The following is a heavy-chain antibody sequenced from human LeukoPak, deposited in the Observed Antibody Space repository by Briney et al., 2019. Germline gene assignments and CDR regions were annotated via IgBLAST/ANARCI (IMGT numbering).Heavy chain of an antibody. D-gene: IGHD6-19*01. CDR1: GYTFTGYY. Sequence: ASVKVSCKASGYTFTGYYMHWVRQAPGQGLEWMGWINPNSGGTNYAQKFQGWVTMTRDTSISTAYMVLSRLRSDDTAVYYCARAMSSYSSGWYFDYWGQGTLVTVSS. V-gene: IGHV1-2*04. CDR2: INPNSGGT. J-gene: IGHJ4*02. CDR3: ARAMSSYSSGWYFDY.